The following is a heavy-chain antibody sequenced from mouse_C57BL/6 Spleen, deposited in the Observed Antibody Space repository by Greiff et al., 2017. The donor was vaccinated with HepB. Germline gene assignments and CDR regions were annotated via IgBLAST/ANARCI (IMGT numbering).Heavy chain of an antibody. J-gene: IGHJ2*01. V-gene: IGHV5-17*01. CDR2: ISSGSSTI. CDR1: GFTFSDYG. Sequence: EVQLVESGGGLVKPGGSLKLSCAASGFTFSDYGMHWVRQAPEKGLEWVAYISSGSSTIYYADTVKGRFTISRDNAKNTLFLQMTSLRSEDTAMYYCARGDYYGSSYYFDYWGQGTTLTVSS. CDR3: ARGDYYGSSYYFDY. D-gene: IGHD1-1*01.